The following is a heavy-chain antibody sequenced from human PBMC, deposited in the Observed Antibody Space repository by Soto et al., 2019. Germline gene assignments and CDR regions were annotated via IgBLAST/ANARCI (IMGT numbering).Heavy chain of an antibody. CDR3: ATEFYNNGYNY. CDR1: GFPFSSAW. D-gene: IGHD3-22*01. CDR2: IKSKIDGATT. Sequence: PGGSLRLSCAASGFPFSSAWMTWVRQAPGKGLEWVGHIKSKIDGATTDYAAPVKGRFTISRDDSKNTLYLQMDSLKTEDTAVYYCATEFYNNGYNYWGRGTLVTVSS. V-gene: IGHV3-15*01. J-gene: IGHJ4*02.